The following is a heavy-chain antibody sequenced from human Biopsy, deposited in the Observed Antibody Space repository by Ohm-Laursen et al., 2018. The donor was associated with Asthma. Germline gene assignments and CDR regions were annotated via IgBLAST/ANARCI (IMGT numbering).Heavy chain of an antibody. Sequence: SQTLSLTCTVSYGSITRGGYYWTWIRQHPRKGLEWIGFIYYRGSTYYNPSLKSRVSISIDTSKNQFSLKLSSVTAADTAVYYCARAQDYYDSRGYYRSFDYWGQGTLVTVSS. CDR2: IYYRGST. V-gene: IGHV4-31*03. CDR3: ARAQDYYDSRGYYRSFDY. J-gene: IGHJ4*02. CDR1: YGSITRGGYY. D-gene: IGHD3-22*01.